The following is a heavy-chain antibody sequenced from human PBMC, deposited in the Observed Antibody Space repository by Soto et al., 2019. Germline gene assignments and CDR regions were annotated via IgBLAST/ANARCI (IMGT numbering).Heavy chain of an antibody. Sequence: EVQLVESGGGLVQPGRSLRLTCVVSGLTFDEHAMHWVRQGPGKGLEWVSGIFWSGGSVGYADSVKGRFTVSRDKAKNSMYLQMDSRRAEDTAQYYDARELTRGGTDVWGQGTTVTGAS. CDR1: GLTFDEHA. CDR3: ARELTRGGTDV. CDR2: IFWSGGSV. J-gene: IGHJ6*02. V-gene: IGHV3-9*01.